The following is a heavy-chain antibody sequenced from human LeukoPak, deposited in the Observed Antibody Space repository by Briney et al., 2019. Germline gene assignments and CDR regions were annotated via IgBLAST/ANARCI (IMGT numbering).Heavy chain of an antibody. CDR1: GFTFNTDG. CDR3: ARGGGSGWYQDWFDP. V-gene: IGHV3-33*01. D-gene: IGHD6-19*01. Sequence: GTSLRLSCAASGFTFNTDGMHWVRQAPGKGLEWVALIWYDGTNKYYADSVKGRFTISRDNSKNTLYLQMNSLGTEDTAVYYCARGGGSGWYQDWFDPWGQGTLVTVSS. CDR2: IWYDGTNK. J-gene: IGHJ5*02.